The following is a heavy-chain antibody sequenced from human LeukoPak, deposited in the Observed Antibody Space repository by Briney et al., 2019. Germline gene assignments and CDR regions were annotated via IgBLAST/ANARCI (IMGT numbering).Heavy chain of an antibody. CDR2: ISGSGGST. J-gene: IGHJ4*02. V-gene: IGHV3-23*01. Sequence: RGSLRLSCAASGFTFSSYAMSWVRQAPGKGLEWVSAISGSGGSTYYADSVKGRFTISRDNSKNTLYLQMNSLRAEDTAVYYCAKELPPYCSSTSCYTNTFDYWGQGTLVTVSS. D-gene: IGHD2-2*02. CDR3: AKELPPYCSSTSCYTNTFDY. CDR1: GFTFSSYA.